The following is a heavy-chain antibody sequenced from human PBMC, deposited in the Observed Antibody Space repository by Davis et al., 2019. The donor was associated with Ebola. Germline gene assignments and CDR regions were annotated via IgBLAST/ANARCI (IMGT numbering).Heavy chain of an antibody. CDR2: ISAYNGDT. D-gene: IGHD3-10*01. CDR1: GYTFTRYG. CDR3: ARAVTMVLPSGWFDP. V-gene: IGHV1-18*01. Sequence: AASVKVSCKASGYTFTRYGISWVRQAPGQGLDWMGWISAYNGDTNYAQNLQGRVTMTTDTSTSTAYMEVRSLRYDDTAVYYCARAVTMVLPSGWFDPWGQGTLVTVSS. J-gene: IGHJ5*02.